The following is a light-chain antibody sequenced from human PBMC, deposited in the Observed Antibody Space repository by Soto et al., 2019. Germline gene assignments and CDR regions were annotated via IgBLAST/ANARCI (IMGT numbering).Light chain of an antibody. V-gene: IGLV7-46*01. CDR1: TGAVTSGHY. Sequence: QAVVTQEPSLTVSPGGTVTLTCGSSTGAVTSGHYPYWFQQKPGQAPRTVIYDTNNRPSWTPARFSGSLLGGKAALTLSGAQPEDEAEYYCLLSYSGAAWVFGGGTKLTVL. CDR2: DTN. CDR3: LLSYSGAAWV. J-gene: IGLJ3*02.